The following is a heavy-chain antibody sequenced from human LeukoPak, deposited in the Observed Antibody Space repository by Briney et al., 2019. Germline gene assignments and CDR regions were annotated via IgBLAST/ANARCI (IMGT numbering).Heavy chain of an antibody. CDR1: GFTFSNAW. CDR3: TTVGSSWNFDY. V-gene: IGHV3-15*01. J-gene: IGHJ4*02. CDR2: IKSKSNGGTI. D-gene: IGHD6-13*01. Sequence: GGSLRLSCAASGFTFSNAWMTWVRQAPWKGLEWIARIKSKSNGGTIDYAAPVKGRFTISRDDSKDTLYLQMNSLKIEDAAVYYCTTVGSSWNFDYWGQGTLVTVSS.